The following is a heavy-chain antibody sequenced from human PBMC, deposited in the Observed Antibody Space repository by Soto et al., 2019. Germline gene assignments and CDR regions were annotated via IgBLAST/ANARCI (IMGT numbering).Heavy chain of an antibody. Sequence: GSLRLSCAASGFTFSNYWMHWVRQVPGKGLVWLSRINGDGSRTNYADSVKGRFAISRDNARNTLDLQMNSLGAEDTAVYYCARGCTDLICYGFSWGQGTLVTVSS. J-gene: IGHJ5*02. V-gene: IGHV3-74*01. CDR3: ARGCTDLICYGFS. CDR2: INGDGSRT. D-gene: IGHD2-8*02. CDR1: GFTFSNYW.